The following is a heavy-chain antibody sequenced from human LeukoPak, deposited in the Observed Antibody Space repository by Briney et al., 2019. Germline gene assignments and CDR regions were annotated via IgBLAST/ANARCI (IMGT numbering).Heavy chain of an antibody. D-gene: IGHD2-2*01. V-gene: IGHV4-34*01. Sequence: SETLSLTCAVYGGSFSGYYWSWIRQPPGKGLEWIGEINHSGSTNYNPSLKSRVTISVDTSRNQFSLKLSSVTAADTAVYYCARQWGGYCSSTSCYYNDYWGQGTLVTVSS. CDR3: ARQWGGYCSSTSCYYNDY. CDR2: INHSGST. J-gene: IGHJ4*02. CDR1: GGSFSGYY.